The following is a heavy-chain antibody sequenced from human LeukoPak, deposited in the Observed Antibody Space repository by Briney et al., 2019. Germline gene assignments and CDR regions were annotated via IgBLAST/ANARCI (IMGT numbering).Heavy chain of an antibody. CDR3: ARYDSSGKGLDY. CDR2: IYYSGST. V-gene: IGHV4-59*01. J-gene: IGHJ4*02. D-gene: IGHD3-22*01. Sequence: SETLSLTCTVSGGSISSYYRSWIRQPPGKGLEWIGYIYYSGSTNYNPSLKSRVTISVDTSKNQFSLKLSSVTAADTAVYYCARYDSSGKGLDYWGQGTLVTVSS. CDR1: GGSISSYY.